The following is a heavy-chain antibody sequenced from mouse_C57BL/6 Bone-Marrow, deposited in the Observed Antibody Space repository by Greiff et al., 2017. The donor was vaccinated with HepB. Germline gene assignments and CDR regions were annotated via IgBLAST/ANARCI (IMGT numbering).Heavy chain of an antibody. V-gene: IGHV1-64*01. CDR1: GYTFTSYW. J-gene: IGHJ3*01. CDR2: IHPNSGST. Sequence: QVQLKQPGAELVKPGASVKLSCKASGYTFTSYWMHWVKQRPGQGLEWIGMIHPNSGSTNYNEKFKSKATLTVDKSSSTAYMQLSSLTSEDSAVYYCARGGFLAWFAYWGQGTLVTVSA. CDR3: ARGGFLAWFAY.